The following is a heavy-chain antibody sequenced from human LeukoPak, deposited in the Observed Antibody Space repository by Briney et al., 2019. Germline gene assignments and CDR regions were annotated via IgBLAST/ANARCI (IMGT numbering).Heavy chain of an antibody. CDR2: ISGSGGTT. D-gene: IGHD1-26*01. CDR1: EFSVGSNY. V-gene: IGHV3-23*01. J-gene: IGHJ3*02. Sequence: AGGSLRLSCAASEFSVGSNYMTWVRQAPGKGLEWVSLISGSGGTTYYADSVKGRFTISRDNSKNTLYLQMNSLRVDDTAVYYCVRELGAFDIWGQGTMVTVSS. CDR3: VRELGAFDI.